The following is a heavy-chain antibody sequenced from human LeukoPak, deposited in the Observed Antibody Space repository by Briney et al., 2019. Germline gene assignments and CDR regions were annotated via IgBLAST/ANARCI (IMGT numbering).Heavy chain of an antibody. CDR1: GVSISTTY. V-gene: IGHV4-59*13. CDR3: AGYDHSNYLAY. Sequence: SETLSLTCTVSGVSISTTYWNWIRQSPGKGLEWIGYISNSGSADRHPSLKSRVTISLDPSKNQLSLSLNSVTAADTAVYFCAGYDHSNYLAYWGQGARVTASS. J-gene: IGHJ4*02. D-gene: IGHD3-16*01. CDR2: ISNSGSA.